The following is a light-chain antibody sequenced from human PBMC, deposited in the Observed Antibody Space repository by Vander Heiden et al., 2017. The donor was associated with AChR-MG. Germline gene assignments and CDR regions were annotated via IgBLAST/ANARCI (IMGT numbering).Light chain of an antibody. J-gene: IGLJ2*01. CDR2: EGS. V-gene: IGLV2-23*01. CDR1: SSDVGSYNL. CDR3: CSYAGSSTLV. Sequence: QSALTPPASVSGSPGQSITTSCTGTSSDVGSYNLVSWYQQHPGKAPKLMIYEGSKRPSGVSNRFSGSKSGNTASLTISGLQAEDEADYYCCSYAGSSTLVFGGGTKLTVL.